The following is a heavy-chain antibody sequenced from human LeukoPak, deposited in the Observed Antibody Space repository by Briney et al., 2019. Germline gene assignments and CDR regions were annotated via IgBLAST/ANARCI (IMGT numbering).Heavy chain of an antibody. Sequence: GGSLRLSCAASGFTFSSYGMHWVRQAPGKGLEWVAFIRYDGSNKYYADSVKGRFTISRDNSKNTLYLQMNSLRAEDTAVCYCVKEKKYYYDTTGYPGYDYWGQGTLVTVSS. CDR3: VKEKKYYYDTTGYPGYDY. J-gene: IGHJ4*02. CDR2: IRYDGSNK. V-gene: IGHV3-30*02. D-gene: IGHD3-22*01. CDR1: GFTFSSYG.